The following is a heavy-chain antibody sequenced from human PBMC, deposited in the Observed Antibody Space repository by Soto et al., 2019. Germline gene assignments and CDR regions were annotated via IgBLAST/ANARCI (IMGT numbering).Heavy chain of an antibody. CDR1: GFTVSSMY. CDR2: IYSGGTT. D-gene: IGHD6-13*01. CDR3: ARESSNNWYYYGMDV. V-gene: IGHV3-66*01. J-gene: IGHJ6*02. Sequence: ASLRLSCAASGFTVSSMYMSWVRQAPGKGLEWVSVIYSGGTTYSADSVKGRFTISRDNSKNTLYLQMNSLRVEETAVYYCARESSNNWYYYGMDVWGQGLTVTVX.